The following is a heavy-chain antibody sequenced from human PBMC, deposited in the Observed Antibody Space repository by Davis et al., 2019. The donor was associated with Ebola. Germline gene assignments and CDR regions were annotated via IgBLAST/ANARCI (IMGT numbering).Heavy chain of an antibody. V-gene: IGHV1-18*01. J-gene: IGHJ4*02. D-gene: IGHD2-21*01. CDR1: GYTFTSYG. Sequence: ASVKVSCKASGYTFTSYGISWVRQAPGQGLEWMGWISAYNGNTNYAQKLQGRVTMTTDTSTSIAYMELRSLRSDDTAVYYCARESWGLWYLGYWGQGTLVTVSS. CDR3: ARESWGLWYLGY. CDR2: ISAYNGNT.